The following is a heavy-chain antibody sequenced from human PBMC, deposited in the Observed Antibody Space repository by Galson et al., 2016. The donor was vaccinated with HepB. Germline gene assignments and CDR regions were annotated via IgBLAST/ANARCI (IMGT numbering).Heavy chain of an antibody. CDR1: GFTFSSNW. Sequence: SLRLSCAASGFTFSSNWMSWVRQAPGNGLEWVANIKQDGTENYVDSVKGRFTISRDNAKNSLYLQMNSLRAEDTAAYYCARGPDYGDWVDFLDCWGQGTLVTVSS. CDR2: IKQDGTE. D-gene: IGHD4-17*01. J-gene: IGHJ4*02. CDR3: ARGPDYGDWVDFLDC. V-gene: IGHV3-7*04.